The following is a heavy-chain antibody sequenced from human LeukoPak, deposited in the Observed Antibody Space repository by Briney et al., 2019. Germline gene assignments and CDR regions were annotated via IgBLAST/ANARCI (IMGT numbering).Heavy chain of an antibody. V-gene: IGHV3-30-3*01. Sequence: GGSLRLSCAASGFTFSSYAMHWVRQAPGKGLEWVAVISYDGSNKYYADSVKGRFTISRGNSVNTLYLQMNSLRADDTSVYYCARGVIVDANYNYYYYGMDAWGQGTTVTVSS. CDR1: GFTFSSYA. CDR2: ISYDGSNK. J-gene: IGHJ6*02. D-gene: IGHD3-22*01. CDR3: ARGVIVDANYNYYYYGMDA.